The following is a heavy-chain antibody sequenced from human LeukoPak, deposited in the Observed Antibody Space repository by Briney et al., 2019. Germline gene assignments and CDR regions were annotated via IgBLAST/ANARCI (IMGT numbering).Heavy chain of an antibody. J-gene: IGHJ6*04. V-gene: IGHV3-7*01. CDR1: GFTFSSYW. CDR3: AELGITMIGGV. D-gene: IGHD3-10*02. Sequence: GGSLRLSCAASGFTFSSYWMSWVRQAPGKGLEWVGNIKQDGSEKYYVDSVKGRFTISRDNAKNSLYLQMNSLRAEDTAVYYCAELGITMIGGVWGKGTTVTISS. CDR2: IKQDGSEK.